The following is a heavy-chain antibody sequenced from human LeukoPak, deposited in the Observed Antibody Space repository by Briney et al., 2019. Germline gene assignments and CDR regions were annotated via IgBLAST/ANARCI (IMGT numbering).Heavy chain of an antibody. V-gene: IGHV3-23*01. D-gene: IGHD3-22*01. Sequence: GGSLRLSCAASGFTFSSYGMSWVRQAPGKGLEWVSAISGGGSTYYADSVKGRLTISRDNSKSTLYLQMNSLRAEDTAVYYCAKGNRDTGGYYYTFLFDYWGQGTLVTVSS. CDR2: ISGGGST. CDR1: GFTFSSYG. J-gene: IGHJ4*02. CDR3: AKGNRDTGGYYYTFLFDY.